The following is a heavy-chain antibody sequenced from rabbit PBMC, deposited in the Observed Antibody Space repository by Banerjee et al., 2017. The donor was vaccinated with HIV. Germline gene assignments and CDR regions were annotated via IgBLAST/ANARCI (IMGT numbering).Heavy chain of an antibody. J-gene: IGHJ4*01. Sequence: QSLEESGGDLVKPGASLTLTCTASGFSFSSSYWICWVRQAPGKGLEWIACIGTSSGNTYYASWAKGRFTISKTSSTTVTLQMTSLTAADTATYFCARDLTGTRENLWGQGTLVTVS. V-gene: IGHV1S40*01. CDR3: ARDLTGTRENL. D-gene: IGHD7-1*01. CDR2: IGTSSGNT. CDR1: GFSFSSSYW.